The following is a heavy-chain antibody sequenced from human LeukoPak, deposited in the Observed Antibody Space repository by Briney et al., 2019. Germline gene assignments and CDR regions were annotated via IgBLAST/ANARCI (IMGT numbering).Heavy chain of an antibody. V-gene: IGHV3-21*01. Sequence: PGGSLRLSCAASGFTFSSYSMNWVRQAPGKGLEWVSSISSSSSYIYYADSVKGRFTISRDNAKNSLYLQMNSLRAEDTAVYYCARGVRSSTSGTPPYYMDVWGKGTTVTVSS. CDR3: ARGVRSSTSGTPPYYMDV. CDR2: ISSSSSYI. J-gene: IGHJ6*03. CDR1: GFTFSSYS. D-gene: IGHD2-2*01.